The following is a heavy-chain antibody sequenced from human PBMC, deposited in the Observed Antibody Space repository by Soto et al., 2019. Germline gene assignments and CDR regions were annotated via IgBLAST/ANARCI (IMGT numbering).Heavy chain of an antibody. CDR3: AKNIVRGHWYFDL. Sequence: QVQLVESGGGVVQPGKSLRLSCAASGIAFSGCGMFWVRQTPSKGLEWVAAISSDGSQKYYADSVKSRFTISRDNSKNTLYVQMNGLTTEYTDVYYCAKNIVRGHWYFDLWGRGTLVTVSS. J-gene: IGHJ2*01. V-gene: IGHV3-30*18. CDR2: ISSDGSQK. CDR1: GIAFSGCG. D-gene: IGHD3-10*01.